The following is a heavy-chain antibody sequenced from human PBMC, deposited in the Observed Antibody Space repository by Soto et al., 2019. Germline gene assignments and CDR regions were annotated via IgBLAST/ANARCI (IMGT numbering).Heavy chain of an antibody. V-gene: IGHV4-31*03. CDR3: AREGGLAYCGGDCLYNWFDP. Sequence: QVQLQESGPGLVKPSQTLSLTCTVSGGSISSGDYYWSWVRQHPGKGLEWIGYRSYSGSTYYNPSLKSRVTIVVDTSRNQFSLRLSSVTAADTAVHYCAREGGLAYCGGDCLYNWFDPWGQGTLVTVSS. J-gene: IGHJ5*02. CDR2: RSYSGST. D-gene: IGHD2-21*02. CDR1: GGSISSGDYY.